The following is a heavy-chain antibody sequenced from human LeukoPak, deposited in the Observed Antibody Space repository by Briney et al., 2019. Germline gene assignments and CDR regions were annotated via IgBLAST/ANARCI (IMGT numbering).Heavy chain of an antibody. CDR3: ARRGSFGVVIMGAFDI. Sequence: PSETLSLTCTVSGGSISSSSYYWGWIRQPPGKGLEWIGSIYYSGSTYYNPSLKSRVTISVDTSKNQFSLKLSSVTAADTAVYYCARRGSFGVVIMGAFDIWGQGTMVTVSS. CDR2: IYYSGST. J-gene: IGHJ3*02. CDR1: GGSISSSSYY. V-gene: IGHV4-39*01. D-gene: IGHD3-3*01.